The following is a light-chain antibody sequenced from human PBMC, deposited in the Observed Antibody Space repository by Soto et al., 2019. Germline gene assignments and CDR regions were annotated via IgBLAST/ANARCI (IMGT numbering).Light chain of an antibody. CDR1: QSVSRN. Sequence: IVMTQSPATLSVSPGERATLSCRASQSVSRNLAWYQQKPGQAPRLLIYGASTRATGIPARFSGSGSGTEFTLTISSLQSEDFAVYYCQKYNNWPPETFGQGTKVEIK. CDR2: GAS. CDR3: QKYNNWPPET. V-gene: IGKV3-15*01. J-gene: IGKJ1*01.